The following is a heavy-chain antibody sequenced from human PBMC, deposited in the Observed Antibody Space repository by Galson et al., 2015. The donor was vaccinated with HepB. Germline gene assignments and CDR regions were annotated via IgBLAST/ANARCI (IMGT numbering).Heavy chain of an antibody. J-gene: IGHJ4*02. Sequence: SVKVSCKASGYTLTNYGITWVRQAPGQGLEWMGWIGAYNGNTNYAHKLQGRVTLTTDTSTSTAYMELRSLRSDDTAVYYCARGLYDYVWGSDPYYFDYWGQGTLVTVSS. D-gene: IGHD3-16*01. CDR3: ARGLYDYVWGSDPYYFDY. CDR2: IGAYNGNT. CDR1: GYTLTNYG. V-gene: IGHV1-18*01.